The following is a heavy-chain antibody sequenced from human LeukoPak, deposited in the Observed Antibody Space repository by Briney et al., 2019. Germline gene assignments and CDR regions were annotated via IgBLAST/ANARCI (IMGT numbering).Heavy chain of an antibody. CDR3: ARWGTTKDIVVVPAIYGMDV. Sequence: GRSLRLSCAAPGFTFSSYAMHWVRQAPGKGLEWVAVISYDGSNKYYADSVKGRFTISRDNPKNTLYLQMNSLRAEDTAVYYCARWGTTKDIVVVPAIYGMDVWGQGTTVTVSS. CDR2: ISYDGSNK. CDR1: GFTFSSYA. V-gene: IGHV3-30*04. D-gene: IGHD2-2*01. J-gene: IGHJ6*02.